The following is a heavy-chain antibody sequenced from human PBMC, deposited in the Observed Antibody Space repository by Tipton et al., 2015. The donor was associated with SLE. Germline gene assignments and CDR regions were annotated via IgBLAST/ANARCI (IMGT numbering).Heavy chain of an antibody. Sequence: TLSLTCAVSGDSIRRAGYSWSWIRQPPGKGLEWIGYVYHSGSAYYNPSLKSRVTISVDRSRNQFSLRLNSVTAADTAVYYCARHRQQLVTYYWGQGTLVTVSS. J-gene: IGHJ4*02. D-gene: IGHD6-13*01. CDR3: ARHRQQLVTYY. CDR2: VYHSGSA. CDR1: GDSIRRAGYS. V-gene: IGHV4-30-2*01.